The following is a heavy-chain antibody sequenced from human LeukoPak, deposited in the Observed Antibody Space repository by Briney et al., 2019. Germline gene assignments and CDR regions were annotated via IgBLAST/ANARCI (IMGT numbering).Heavy chain of an antibody. CDR3: TRIDRSGYSDY. V-gene: IGHV5-51*01. CDR2: IYPGDSDT. Sequence: GESLEISFKGSGYSFTSYWIGWGRQVPGKGLGGMGIIYPGDSDTRYSPSFQGPVTLSADKSIRPAYLQWSSLEARDTAMYYCTRIDRSGYSDYWGQGTLVTVSS. J-gene: IGHJ4*02. CDR1: GYSFTSYW. D-gene: IGHD3-22*01.